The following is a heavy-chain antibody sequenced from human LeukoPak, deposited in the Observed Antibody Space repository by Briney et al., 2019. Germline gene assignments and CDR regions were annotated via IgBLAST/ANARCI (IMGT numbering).Heavy chain of an antibody. CDR3: ARVVGLRYYYDR. CDR2: IYYSGST. V-gene: IGHV4-59*01. D-gene: IGHD3-22*01. CDR1: GGSISSYY. Sequence: PSETLSLTCTVSGGSISSYYWSWIRQPPGKGLEWIGYIYYSGSTNYNPSLKSRVTISVDTSKNQFSLKLSSVTAADTAVYYCARVVGLRYYYDRWGQGTLVTVSS. J-gene: IGHJ4*02.